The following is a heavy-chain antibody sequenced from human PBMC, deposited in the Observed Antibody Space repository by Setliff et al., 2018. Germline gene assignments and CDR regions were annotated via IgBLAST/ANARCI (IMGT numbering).Heavy chain of an antibody. CDR2: IFYNGNT. J-gene: IGHJ5*02. D-gene: IGHD3-22*01. CDR1: GGSISSGGYY. CDR3: ARASHSYGSPNCLYP. V-gene: IGHV4-31*03. Sequence: SETLSLTCTVSGGSISSGGYYWSWIRQHPGKGLEWIGYIFYNGNTFYNPSLQSRVTISVDTSKNQSVLNLTSLTAADSAVYYCARASHSYGSPNCLYPWGPGTLVTVSS.